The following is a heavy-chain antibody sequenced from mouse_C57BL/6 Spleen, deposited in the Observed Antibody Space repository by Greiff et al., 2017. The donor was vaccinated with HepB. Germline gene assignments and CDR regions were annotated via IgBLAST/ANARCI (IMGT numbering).Heavy chain of an antibody. D-gene: IGHD2-4*01. J-gene: IGHJ4*01. CDR3: TSPYDYDDGSYAMDY. CDR1: GYTFTSYG. V-gene: IGHV1-81*01. CDR2: IYPRSGNT. Sequence: QVQLQQSGAELARPGASVKLSCKASGYTFTSYGISWVKQRTGQGLEWIGEIYPRSGNTYYNEKFKGKATLTADKSSSTAYMELRSLTSEDSAVYFCTSPYDYDDGSYAMDYWGQGTSVTVSS.